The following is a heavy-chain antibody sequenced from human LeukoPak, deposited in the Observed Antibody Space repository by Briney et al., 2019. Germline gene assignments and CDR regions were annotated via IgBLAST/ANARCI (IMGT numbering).Heavy chain of an antibody. V-gene: IGHV3-21*01. Sequence: GGSLRLSCAASGFTFSSYSMSWVRQAPGKGLEWVSSISSSSYIYYADSVKGRFTISRDNAKNSLYLQMNSLRAEDTAVYYCASSVAAAGRALDYWGQGTLVTVSP. CDR2: ISSSSYI. CDR1: GFTFSSYS. J-gene: IGHJ4*02. D-gene: IGHD6-13*01. CDR3: ASSVAAAGRALDY.